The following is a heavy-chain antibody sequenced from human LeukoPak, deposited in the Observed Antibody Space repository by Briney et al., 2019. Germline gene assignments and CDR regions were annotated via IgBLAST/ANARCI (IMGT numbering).Heavy chain of an antibody. CDR3: ARELTTDFWSGYFVLNWFDP. CDR2: ISAYNGNT. CDR1: GYTFTSYG. J-gene: IGHJ5*02. V-gene: IGHV1-18*01. Sequence: GASVKVSRKASGYTFTSYGISWVRQAPGQGLEWMGWISAYNGNTNYAQKFQGRVTITADKSTSTAYMELSSLRSEDTAVYYCARELTTDFWSGYFVLNWFDPWGQGTLVTVSS. D-gene: IGHD3-3*01.